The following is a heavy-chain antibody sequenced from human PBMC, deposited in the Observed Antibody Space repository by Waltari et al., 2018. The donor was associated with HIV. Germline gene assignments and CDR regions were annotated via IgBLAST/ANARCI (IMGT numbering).Heavy chain of an antibody. CDR3: ARRGGPMVTSKDNWFDP. V-gene: IGHV1-69*06. J-gene: IGHJ5*02. Sequence: QVQLVQSGAEVKKPGSSVKVSCKASGGTFSSYAISWVRQAPGQGLEWMGGIIPIFGTANYAQKFQGRVTITADKSTSTAYMELSSLRSEDTAVYYCARRGGPMVTSKDNWFDPWGQGTLVTVSS. D-gene: IGHD5-18*01. CDR1: GGTFSSYA. CDR2: IIPIFGTA.